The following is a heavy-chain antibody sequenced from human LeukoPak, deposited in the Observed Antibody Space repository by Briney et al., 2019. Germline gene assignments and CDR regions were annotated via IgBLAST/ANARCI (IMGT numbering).Heavy chain of an antibody. Sequence: ASVKVSCKASGYTFTNYDINWVRQATGQGLEWMGWMNPDSGDAGYAEKFQGRATMTRDTSIRTAFMELYSLRSDDTAVYYCARGAVPYCSGGTCYRTFDIWGHGTMVTVSS. V-gene: IGHV1-8*01. CDR3: ARGAVPYCSGGTCYRTFDI. CDR2: MNPDSGDA. D-gene: IGHD2-15*01. J-gene: IGHJ3*02. CDR1: GYTFTNYD.